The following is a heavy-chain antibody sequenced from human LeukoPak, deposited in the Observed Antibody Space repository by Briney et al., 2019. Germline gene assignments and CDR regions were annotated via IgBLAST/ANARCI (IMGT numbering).Heavy chain of an antibody. CDR3: ARSNRDSFDY. V-gene: IGHV1-2*02. D-gene: IGHD1-14*01. Sequence: GASVKVSCKASGYAFTGYYFHRVRQAPGQGLEWVGWIHPNNGDTNSAQKFQGRVTMTRDTSISTAYMELNRLTSDDTAVYYCARSNRDSFDYWGQGTLVTVSS. CDR2: IHPNNGDT. J-gene: IGHJ4*02. CDR1: GYAFTGYY.